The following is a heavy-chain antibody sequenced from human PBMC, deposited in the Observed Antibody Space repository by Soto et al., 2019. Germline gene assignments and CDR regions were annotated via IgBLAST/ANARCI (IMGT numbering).Heavy chain of an antibody. CDR2: INPSGGST. J-gene: IGHJ6*02. V-gene: IGHV1-46*01. CDR1: GYTFTSYY. CDR3: AREPLSYGMDV. Sequence: ASVQVSCKASGYTFTSYYMHWVRQAPGRGLEWMGIINPSGGSTSYAQKFQGRVTMTRDTSTSTVYMELSSLRSEDTAVYYCAREPLSYGMDVWGQGTTVTVSS.